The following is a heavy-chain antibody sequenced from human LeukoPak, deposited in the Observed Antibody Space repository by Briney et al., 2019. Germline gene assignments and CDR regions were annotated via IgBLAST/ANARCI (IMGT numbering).Heavy chain of an antibody. V-gene: IGHV4-34*01. CDR3: ASWRNYVSGSYNSYVY. Sequence: SETLSLTCAVYIDSFTNYYWNWIRQTPGKGLEWIGEVNDSGGTNINPSLRSRVILSVDTSKNQFSLKLSSVTAADTAVYYCASWRNYVSGSYNSYVYWAQGTPVTISS. CDR1: IDSFTNYY. D-gene: IGHD3-10*01. CDR2: VNDSGGT. J-gene: IGHJ4*02.